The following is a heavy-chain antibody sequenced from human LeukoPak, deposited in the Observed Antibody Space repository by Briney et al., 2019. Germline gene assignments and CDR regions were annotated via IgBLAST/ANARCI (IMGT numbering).Heavy chain of an antibody. CDR1: GFSFSSYS. Sequence: GGSLRLSCEASGFSFSSYSMNWVRQAPGERPEWVSSISSSSTYIYYADSVKGRFTISRDDAKNSLFLQMNSLRAEDTAVYYCARVWSDCYISNCYISKYWGQGTLVTVSS. D-gene: IGHD3-3*01. J-gene: IGHJ4*02. CDR3: ARVWSDCYISNCYISKY. CDR2: ISSSSTYI. V-gene: IGHV3-21*01.